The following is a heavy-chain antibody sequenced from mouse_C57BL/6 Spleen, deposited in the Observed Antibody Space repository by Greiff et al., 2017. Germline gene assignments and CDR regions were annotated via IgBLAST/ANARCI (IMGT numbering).Heavy chain of an antibody. CDR1: GYTFTSSG. CDR2: ISPRSGNT. V-gene: IGHV1-81*01. J-gene: IGHJ4*01. Sequence: QVQLQQSGAELARPGASVKLSCKASGYTFTSSGICWVKQRTGQGLVWIGEISPRSGNTYYHETFKGNATLTADKYYSTAYMELRSLTSEDAAVYFGAREEEDYYAMDDWGQGTSVTVSS. CDR3: AREEEDYYAMDD.